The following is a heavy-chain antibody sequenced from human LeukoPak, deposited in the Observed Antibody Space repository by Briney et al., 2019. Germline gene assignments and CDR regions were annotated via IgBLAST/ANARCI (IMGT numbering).Heavy chain of an antibody. CDR1: GFTFSSYW. V-gene: IGHV3-7*04. CDR2: INQDGSEK. CDR3: VRGYGSGNYFANWFDP. D-gene: IGHD3-10*01. Sequence: GASLRLSCAASGFTFSSYWMSWVRQAPGTGLEWVANINQDGSEKYYLDSVKGRFTISRDNAKNSLYLQMNSLRAEDTAVYYCVRGYGSGNYFANWFDPWGQGTLVTVST. J-gene: IGHJ5*02.